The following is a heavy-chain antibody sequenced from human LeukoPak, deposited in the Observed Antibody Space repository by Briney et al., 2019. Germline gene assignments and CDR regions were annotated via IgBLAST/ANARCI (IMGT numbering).Heavy chain of an antibody. CDR3: ARAVSCSSTSCYSWVDY. CDR1: GYTFTSYG. J-gene: IGHJ4*02. Sequence: ASVKVSCKASGYTFTSYGISWVRQAPGQGLEWMGWISAYNGNTNYAQKLQGRVTMTTDTSTSTAYMELRSLRSDDTAVYYCARAVSCSSTSCYSWVDYWGQGTLVTVSS. V-gene: IGHV1-18*01. CDR2: ISAYNGNT. D-gene: IGHD2-2*02.